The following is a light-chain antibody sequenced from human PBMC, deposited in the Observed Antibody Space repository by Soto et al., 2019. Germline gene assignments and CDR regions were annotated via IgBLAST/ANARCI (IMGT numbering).Light chain of an antibody. V-gene: IGKV3-20*01. J-gene: IGKJ5*01. CDR3: QQYGSSTIT. CDR1: QSVSSSY. Sequence: EIVLTQSPGTLSLSPGERATLSCRASQSVSSSYLAWYQQKPGQAPRLLIYGASSRATGIPDRFSGSGSGRDFTLTLSRVEPEDFAVYSCQQYGSSTITCGQGARLEI. CDR2: GAS.